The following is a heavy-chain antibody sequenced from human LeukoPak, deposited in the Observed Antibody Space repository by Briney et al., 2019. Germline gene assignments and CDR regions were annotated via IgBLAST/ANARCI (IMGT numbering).Heavy chain of an antibody. CDR2: IYTSRST. V-gene: IGHV4-4*07. CDR3: ARDCSSTSCHNGVDP. Sequence: SETLSLTCTVSGGSISSYYWSWIRQPAGKGLEWIGRIYTSRSTNYNPSPKSRVTMSVDTSKNQFSLKLSSVTAADTAVYCCARDCSSTSCHNGVDPWGQGTLVTVSS. J-gene: IGHJ5*02. CDR1: GGSISSYY. D-gene: IGHD2-2*02.